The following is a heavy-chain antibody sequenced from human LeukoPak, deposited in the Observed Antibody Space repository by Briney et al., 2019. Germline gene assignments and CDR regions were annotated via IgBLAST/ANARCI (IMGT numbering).Heavy chain of an antibody. D-gene: IGHD3-10*01. CDR1: GFTFSTYA. CDR3: AKGKYASGSPDFDY. CDR2: ISGSGGGT. V-gene: IGHV3-23*01. J-gene: IGHJ4*02. Sequence: PGGSLRLSCAASGFTFSTYAMSWVRQAAGKGLEWVSLISGSGGGTYYADSVKGRFTISRDNSKNTLYLQPNSLRVEDTAVYYCAKGKYASGSPDFDYWGQGTLVTVSS.